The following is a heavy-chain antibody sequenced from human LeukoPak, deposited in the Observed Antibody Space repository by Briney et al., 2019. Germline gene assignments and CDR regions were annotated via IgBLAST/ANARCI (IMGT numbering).Heavy chain of an antibody. CDR1: GFTFDDYA. CDR3: AKDFGRSAYDRPFDY. D-gene: IGHD5-12*01. CDR2: ISWNSGSI. J-gene: IGHJ4*02. Sequence: GGSLRLSCAASGFTFDDYAMHWVRQAPGKGLEWVSGISWNSGSIAYADSVKGRFTIPRDNAKNSLYLQMNSLRVEDTALYYCAKDFGRSAYDRPFDYWGQGTLVTVSS. V-gene: IGHV3-9*01.